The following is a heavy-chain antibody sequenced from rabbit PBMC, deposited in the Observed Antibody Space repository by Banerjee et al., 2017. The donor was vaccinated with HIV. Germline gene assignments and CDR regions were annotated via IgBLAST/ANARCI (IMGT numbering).Heavy chain of an antibody. CDR2: IYAGSGSA. CDR3: ARGAGGTGYGYFNL. D-gene: IGHD6-1*01. CDR1: GFSFSSSYY. J-gene: IGHJ4*01. V-gene: IGHV1S40*01. Sequence: QSLEESGGDLVKPGASLTLTCTASGFSFSSSYYMCWVRQAPGKGLGWIACIYAGSGSAYYASWAKGRFTISKTSSTTVTLQMTSLTAADTATYFCARGAGGTGYGYFNLWGPGTLVTVS.